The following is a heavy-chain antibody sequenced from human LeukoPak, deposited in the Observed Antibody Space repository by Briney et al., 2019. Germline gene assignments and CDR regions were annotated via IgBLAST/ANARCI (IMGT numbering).Heavy chain of an antibody. J-gene: IGHJ4*02. Sequence: GGSLGLSCAASGFTFSSYAMNWVRQAPGKGLEWVSGISGSGVSTYYADSVKGRFTISRDKSKNTLYLQMNSLRAEDTALYYCAKTGGYYYGSGSYFGYWGQGTLVTVSS. D-gene: IGHD3-10*01. CDR1: GFTFSSYA. V-gene: IGHV3-23*01. CDR3: AKTGGYYYGSGSYFGY. CDR2: ISGSGVST.